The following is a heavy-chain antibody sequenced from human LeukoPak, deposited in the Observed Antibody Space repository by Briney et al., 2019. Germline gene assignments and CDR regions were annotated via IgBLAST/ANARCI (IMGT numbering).Heavy chain of an antibody. CDR2: ISGSGGST. V-gene: IGHV3-23*01. CDR3: AKDRAIRGVPPGGYYGMDV. J-gene: IGHJ6*02. Sequence: GGSLRLSCAASGYTFSSYAMSWVRQAPGKGLEWVSAISGSGGSTYYADSVKGRFTISTDNSKNTLYLQMNSLRAEDTAVYYCAKDRAIRGVPPGGYYGMDVWGQGTTATVSS. D-gene: IGHD2-8*01. CDR1: GYTFSSYA.